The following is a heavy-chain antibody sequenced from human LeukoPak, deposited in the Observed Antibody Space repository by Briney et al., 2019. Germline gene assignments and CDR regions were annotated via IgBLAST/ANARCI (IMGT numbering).Heavy chain of an antibody. D-gene: IGHD3-3*01. Sequence: SGGSLRLSCAASGFTFSSYAMSWVRQAPGKGLEWVSAISGSGGSTYYADSVKGRFTISRDNSKNTLYLQMNSLRAEDTAVYYCAKVKDFWSGYLDYWGQGTLVTVSS. CDR2: ISGSGGST. CDR3: AKVKDFWSGYLDY. CDR1: GFTFSSYA. J-gene: IGHJ4*02. V-gene: IGHV3-23*01.